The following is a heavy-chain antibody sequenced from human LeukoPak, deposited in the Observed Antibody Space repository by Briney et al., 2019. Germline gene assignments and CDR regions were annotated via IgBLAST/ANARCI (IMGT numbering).Heavy chain of an antibody. J-gene: IGHJ4*02. Sequence: SETLSLTCTVSGGSISSSSYYWGWIRQPPGKGLEWIGSIYYSGSTYYNPSLKSRVTISVDRSKNQFSLKLSSVTAADTAVYYCAGGIQGPSDYWGQGTLVTVSS. D-gene: IGHD5-18*01. CDR1: GGSISSSSYY. V-gene: IGHV4-39*07. CDR3: AGGIQGPSDY. CDR2: IYYSGST.